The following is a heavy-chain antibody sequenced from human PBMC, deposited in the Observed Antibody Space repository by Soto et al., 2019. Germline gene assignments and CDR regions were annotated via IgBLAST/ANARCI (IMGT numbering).Heavy chain of an antibody. D-gene: IGHD2-8*01. J-gene: IGHJ3*02. CDR1: GFTFSSYA. CDR3: ARPRGYGVFDAYDI. CDR2: ISGSGGST. V-gene: IGHV3-23*01. Sequence: EVQLLESGGGLVQPGGSLRLSCAASGFTFSSYAMSWVRQAPGQGLEWVSAISGSGGSTYYADSVQGRFSVSRDNYMNTLYLQMDSLRIEDTAVYYCARPRGYGVFDAYDIWGQGTMVAVSS.